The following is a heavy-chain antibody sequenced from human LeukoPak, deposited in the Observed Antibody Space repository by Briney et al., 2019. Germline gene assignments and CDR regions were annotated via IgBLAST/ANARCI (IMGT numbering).Heavy chain of an antibody. CDR2: VGHSGST. Sequence: SETLSLTCAVSGGSFSAFFWRWIRQPPGKGLGWIGDVGHSGSTNYNPSLKSRVTISVDTSKNQFSLKLSSVTAADTAVYYCAREWELLRTTFDYWGQGTLVTVSS. V-gene: IGHV4-34*01. J-gene: IGHJ4*02. CDR3: AREWELLRTTFDY. CDR1: GGSFSAFF. D-gene: IGHD1-26*01.